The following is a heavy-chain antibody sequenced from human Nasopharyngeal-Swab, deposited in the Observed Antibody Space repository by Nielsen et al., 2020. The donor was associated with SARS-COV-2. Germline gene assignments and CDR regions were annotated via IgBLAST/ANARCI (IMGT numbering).Heavy chain of an antibody. D-gene: IGHD6-19*01. V-gene: IGHV1-18*01. Sequence: ASVKVSCKASGYTFTSYGISWVRPAPGQGLEWMGWISAYNGNTNYAQKIQGRVTMTTDTSTRTAYMELRRLRSEDTAVYYCARMAVAGTWYYYYGMDIWGQGTTVTVSS. J-gene: IGHJ6*02. CDR2: ISAYNGNT. CDR1: GYTFTSYG. CDR3: ARMAVAGTWYYYYGMDI.